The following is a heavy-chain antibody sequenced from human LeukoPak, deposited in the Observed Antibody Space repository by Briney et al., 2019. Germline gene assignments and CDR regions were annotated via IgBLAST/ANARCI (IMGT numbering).Heavy chain of an antibody. V-gene: IGHV3-23*01. Sequence: GGSLTLSCVASGFTFSTYAMSWVRGAPARGLEWVSSLRGNGDTFYAESVKGRFTLSRDESRNMVFLHLNKLRVEDTAIYYCAKASWVSNVDAVLWGQGTVVTVSS. D-gene: IGHD1-1*01. CDR1: GFTFSTYA. J-gene: IGHJ4*02. CDR3: AKASWVSNVDAVL. CDR2: LRGNGDT.